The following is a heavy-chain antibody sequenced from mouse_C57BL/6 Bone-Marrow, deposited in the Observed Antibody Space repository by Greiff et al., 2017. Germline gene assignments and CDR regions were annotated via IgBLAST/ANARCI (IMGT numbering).Heavy chain of an antibody. J-gene: IGHJ2*01. CDR1: GYTFTDYE. CDR2: IDPETGGT. V-gene: IGHV1-15*01. CDR3: TGGGLDY. Sequence: VQLQQSGAELVRPGASVTLSCKASGYTFTDYEMNWVKQTPVHGLEWIGAIDPETGGTAYNQKFKGKAILTADKSSSTAYMELRSLTSEDSAVYYCTGGGLDYWGQGTTLTVSS.